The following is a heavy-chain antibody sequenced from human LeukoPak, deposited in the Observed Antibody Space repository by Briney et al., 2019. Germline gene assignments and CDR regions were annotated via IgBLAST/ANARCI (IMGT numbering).Heavy chain of an antibody. CDR2: INWNGGST. V-gene: IGHV3-20*04. CDR1: GFTFDDYG. Sequence: GGSLRLSCAASGFTFDDYGMSWVRQAPGKGLEWVSGINWNGGSTGYADSVKGRLTISRDNAKNSLYLQMNSLRAEDTALYYCARIPVYSSSWYSTFDYWGQGTLVTVSS. D-gene: IGHD6-13*01. J-gene: IGHJ4*02. CDR3: ARIPVYSSSWYSTFDY.